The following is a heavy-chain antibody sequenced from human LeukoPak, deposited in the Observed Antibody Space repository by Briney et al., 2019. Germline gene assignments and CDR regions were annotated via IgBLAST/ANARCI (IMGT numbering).Heavy chain of an antibody. CDR1: GFTFSDYY. Sequence: PGGSLRLSCAASGFTFSDYYMSWIRQAPGKVLEWVSYISSSGSTIYYADSVKGRFTISRDNAKNSLYLQMNSLRAEDTAVYRCARVGRSSSSGYFDYWGQGTLVTVSS. J-gene: IGHJ4*02. CDR2: ISSSGSTI. V-gene: IGHV3-11*04. D-gene: IGHD6-6*01. CDR3: ARVGRSSSSGYFDY.